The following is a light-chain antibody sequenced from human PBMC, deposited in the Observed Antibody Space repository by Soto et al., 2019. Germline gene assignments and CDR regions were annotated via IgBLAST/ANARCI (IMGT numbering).Light chain of an antibody. CDR1: QTIRSN. J-gene: IGKJ4*01. CDR2: GAS. V-gene: IGKV3-15*01. CDR3: QQYNDWPPLT. Sequence: IGLSQSPSTLSVSTGERATLSCRASQTIRSNLAWYQQKPGQAPRPLIYGASTRATGIPARFSGSGSGTEFTLTITSLQSEDFALYFCQQYNDWPPLTFGGGTKVAIK.